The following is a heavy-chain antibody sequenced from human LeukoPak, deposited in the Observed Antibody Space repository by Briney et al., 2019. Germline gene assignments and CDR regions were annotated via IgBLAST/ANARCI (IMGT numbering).Heavy chain of an antibody. CDR3: APAGLRGYDSYGMDV. D-gene: IGHD5-12*01. CDR2: ISYDGSNK. J-gene: IGHJ6*02. Sequence: PGGSLRLSCAASGFTFSSYGMHWVRQAPGKGLEWVAVISYDGSNKYYADSVKGRLTISRDNSKNTLYLQMNSLRAEDTAVYYCAPAGLRGYDSYGMDVWGQGTTVTVSS. V-gene: IGHV3-30*03. CDR1: GFTFSSYG.